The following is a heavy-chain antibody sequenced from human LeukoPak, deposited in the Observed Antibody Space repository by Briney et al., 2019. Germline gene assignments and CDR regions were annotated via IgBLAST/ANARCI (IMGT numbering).Heavy chain of an antibody. J-gene: IGHJ3*02. Sequence: SETLSLTCTVSGGSISSYYWSWIRQPAGKGLEWIGRIYTSGSTNYNPSLKSRVTMSVDTSKNQFSLKLSSVTAAATAVYYCARDGSIAVANWYGVDAFDIWGQGTMVTVSS. CDR1: GGSISSYY. D-gene: IGHD6-19*01. CDR2: IYTSGST. V-gene: IGHV4-4*07. CDR3: ARDGSIAVANWYGVDAFDI.